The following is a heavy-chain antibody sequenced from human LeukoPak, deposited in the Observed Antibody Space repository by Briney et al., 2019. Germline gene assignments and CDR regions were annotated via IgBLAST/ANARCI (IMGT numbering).Heavy chain of an antibody. CDR3: TTATVHYDFWSGYSTYDAFDI. J-gene: IGHJ3*02. CDR1: GFTFSNAW. V-gene: IGHV3-15*01. Sequence: PGGSLRLSCAASGFTFSNAWMSWVRQAPGKGLEWVGRIKSKTDGGTTDYAAPVKGRFTISRDDSKNTLYLQMNSLKTEDTAVYYCTTATVHYDFWSGYSTYDAFDIWGQGTMVTVSS. CDR2: IKSKTDGGTT. D-gene: IGHD3-3*01.